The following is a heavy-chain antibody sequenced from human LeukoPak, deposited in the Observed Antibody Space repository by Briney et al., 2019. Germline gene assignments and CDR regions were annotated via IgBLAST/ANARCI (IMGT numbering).Heavy chain of an antibody. D-gene: IGHD3-10*01. CDR3: AREDGSGSLGY. Sequence: SETLSLTCTVSGGSISTYYWSWIRRPPGKGLEWIGYIYYSGDINYNPSLKSRVAISVDTSKNQFSLKLSSVTAADTAVYYCAREDGSGSLGYWGQGTLVTVSS. J-gene: IGHJ4*02. V-gene: IGHV4-59*01. CDR2: IYYSGDI. CDR1: GGSISTYY.